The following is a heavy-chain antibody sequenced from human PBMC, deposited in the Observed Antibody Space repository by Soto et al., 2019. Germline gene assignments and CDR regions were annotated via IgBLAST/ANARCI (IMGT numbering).Heavy chain of an antibody. CDR3: GRGGFWSGYYSWFDP. V-gene: IGHV1-69*12. D-gene: IGHD3-3*01. Sequence: QVQLVQSGAEVKKPGSSVKVSCKTSGGTISNYAISWVRQAPGQGLEWMGGIIPLFGTTNYAQKFQGRVTITADESTRTGHMELSSLRFEDAAVYDCGRGGFWSGYYSWFDPWGQGTLVTVSS. CDR1: GGTISNYA. CDR2: IIPLFGTT. J-gene: IGHJ5*02.